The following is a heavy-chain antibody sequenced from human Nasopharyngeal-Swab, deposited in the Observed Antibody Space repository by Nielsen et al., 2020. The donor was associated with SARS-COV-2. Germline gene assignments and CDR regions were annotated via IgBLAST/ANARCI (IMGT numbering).Heavy chain of an antibody. Sequence: GESLKISCAASGFTFSSYGMHWVRQAQGKGLEWVAVISYDGSNKYYADSVKGRFTISRDNSKNTLYLQMNSLRAEDTAVYYCAKQWLLGGHIDYWGQGTLVTVSS. V-gene: IGHV3-30*18. CDR3: AKQWLLGGHIDY. J-gene: IGHJ4*02. CDR2: ISYDGSNK. D-gene: IGHD3-22*01. CDR1: GFTFSSYG.